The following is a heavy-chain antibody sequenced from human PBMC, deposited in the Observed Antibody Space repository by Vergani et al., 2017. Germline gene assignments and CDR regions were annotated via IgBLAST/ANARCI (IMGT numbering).Heavy chain of an antibody. CDR1: GFTFTSYG. CDR3: AREGKRGARGWFDP. Sequence: VQLLESGGGLVQPGGSLRLSCAASGFTFTSYGISWVRQAPGQGLEWMGWISVYNANTNYAQNLQGRVTMTTDTSTSTAYMELRSLRADDTAVYYCAREGKRGARGWFDPWGQGTLVTVSS. J-gene: IGHJ5*02. D-gene: IGHD1-26*01. CDR2: ISVYNANT. V-gene: IGHV1-18*01.